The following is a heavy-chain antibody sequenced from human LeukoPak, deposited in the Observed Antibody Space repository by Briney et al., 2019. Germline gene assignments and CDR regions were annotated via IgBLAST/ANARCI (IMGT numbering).Heavy chain of an antibody. CDR3: ARHLSTSSEDWWDY. D-gene: IGHD6-13*01. V-gene: IGHV3-11*01. J-gene: IGHJ4*02. Sequence: PGGSLRLSCAASGFTFSDFYMSWIRQAPGKGLEWISYISSSGSYIYYADSVRGRFTISRDNAKNSLYLQMNTLRAEDTAVYYCARHLSTSSEDWWDYWGQGTLVTVSS. CDR1: GFTFSDFY. CDR2: ISSSGSYI.